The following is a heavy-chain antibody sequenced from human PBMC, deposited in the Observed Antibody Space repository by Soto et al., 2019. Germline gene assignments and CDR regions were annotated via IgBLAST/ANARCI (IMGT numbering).Heavy chain of an antibody. Sequence: SQALSLSRSGSGDTIDLDADFWYLVWIRRPPGKGLGWIGSIDNGGNTHYNAPLKSRVIISADTSKNQFSLSLNSVTAADTAVCCCVKRSLLMAPTRGQGIQIT. CDR2: IDNGGNT. V-gene: IGHV4-39*01. CDR1: GDTIDLDADF. D-gene: IGHD1-26*01. CDR3: VKRSLLMAPT. J-gene: IGHJ4*02.